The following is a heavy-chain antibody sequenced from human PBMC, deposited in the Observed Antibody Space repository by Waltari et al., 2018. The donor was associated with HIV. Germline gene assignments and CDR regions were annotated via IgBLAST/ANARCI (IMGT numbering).Heavy chain of an antibody. CDR3: AKDNTPGTFPGIAVAGLGY. CDR2: ISWNSCSI. Sequence: EVQLVESGGGLVQPGRSLRLSCAASGFTFDDYAMHWVRQAPGKGLEWVSGISWNSCSIGYAYSVKGRFTIARDNAKNSLYLQMNSLRAEDTALYYCAKDNTPGTFPGIAVAGLGYWGQGTLVTVSS. CDR1: GFTFDDYA. D-gene: IGHD6-19*01. J-gene: IGHJ4*02. V-gene: IGHV3-9*01.